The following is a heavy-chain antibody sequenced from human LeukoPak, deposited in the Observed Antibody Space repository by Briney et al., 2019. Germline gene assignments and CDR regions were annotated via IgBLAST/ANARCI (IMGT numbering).Heavy chain of an antibody. D-gene: IGHD3-16*02. CDR3: ASHFRSNHYYFYYMDV. CDR1: GGTVDRYA. J-gene: IGHJ6*03. Sequence: SVKVSCKASGGTVDRYAISWVRQAPGQGLEWMGGIAPIFGTPNYAQNFQGRVTITTDESTSTAYMELSSLRSDDTAVYYCASHFRSNHYYFYYMDVWGTGTTVTVSS. CDR2: IAPIFGTP. V-gene: IGHV1-69*05.